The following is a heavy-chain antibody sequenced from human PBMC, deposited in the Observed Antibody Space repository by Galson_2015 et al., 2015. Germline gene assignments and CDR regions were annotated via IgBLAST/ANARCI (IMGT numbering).Heavy chain of an antibody. CDR1: GYSFFNYG. J-gene: IGHJ4*02. Sequence: SVKVSCKASGYSFFNYGVSWVRQAPGQGLEWMGWISPYGLTNYAQKFQGGVTMTTDTSTDTAYLDLRSLTSDDTAVYFCASARYNWNYYFDYWGQGTLVTVSS. CDR3: ASARYNWNYYFDY. V-gene: IGHV1-18*01. CDR2: ISPYGLT. D-gene: IGHD1-20*01.